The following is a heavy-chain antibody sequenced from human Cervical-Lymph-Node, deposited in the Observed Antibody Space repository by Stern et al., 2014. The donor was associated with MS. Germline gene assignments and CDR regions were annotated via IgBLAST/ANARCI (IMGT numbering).Heavy chain of an antibody. Sequence: EVQLLESGGGLVQPGGSLRLSCAASGFTFRNYWMTWVRQAPGKGLEWVASVKQDGSDKYYVDSVKGRFTISRDNAKNSLYLQMNSLRAEDTAVYYCARGLGDNGWCFALWGRGTRVIAVSS. CDR2: VKQDGSDK. J-gene: IGHJ2*01. CDR3: ARGLGDNGWCFAL. CDR1: GFTFRNYW. D-gene: IGHD4-17*01. V-gene: IGHV3-7*01.